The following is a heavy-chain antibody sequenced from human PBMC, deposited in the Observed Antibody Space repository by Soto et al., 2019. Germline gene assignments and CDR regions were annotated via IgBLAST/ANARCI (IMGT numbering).Heavy chain of an antibody. V-gene: IGHV2-5*02. J-gene: IGHJ6*02. CDR3: VHSRCGGDCLRSYSSHYYYGMDV. CDR1: GFSLSTGGVG. CDR2: IYWDNDK. Sequence: QITLKESGPTLVKPTQTLTLTCTFSGFSLSTGGVGVGWIRQPPGKALEWLALIYWDNDKRYSPSLKSRLTVTKDTSKTQVVLTMTNTDPVDTATYHCVHSRCGGDCLRSYSSHYYYGMDVWGQGTTVTVFS. D-gene: IGHD2-21*02.